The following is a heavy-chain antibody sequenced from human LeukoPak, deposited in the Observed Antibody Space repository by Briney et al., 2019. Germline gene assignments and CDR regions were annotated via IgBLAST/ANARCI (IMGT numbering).Heavy chain of an antibody. D-gene: IGHD3-10*01. CDR1: GFTFSSYA. CDR2: IYYSGST. Sequence: PGGSLRLSCAASGFTFSSYAMSWIRQPPGKGLEWIGYIYYSGSTNYNPSLKSRVTISVDTSKNQFSLKLSSVTPADTAVYYCARGGYYGSGNDFRFDPWGQGTLVTVSS. CDR3: ARGGYYGSGNDFRFDP. J-gene: IGHJ5*02. V-gene: IGHV4-59*01.